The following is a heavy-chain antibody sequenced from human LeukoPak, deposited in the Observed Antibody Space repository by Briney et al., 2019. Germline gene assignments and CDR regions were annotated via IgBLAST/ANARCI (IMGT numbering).Heavy chain of an antibody. Sequence: GESLKISCQGSGYSFTSYWICWVRQMPGKGLEWMGIIYPDGSDTRYSPSFQGQVTISADYSFSTAYLQWSSLKASDTAMYYYAGHSSGVFDYWGQGTLVTVSS. CDR2: IYPDGSDT. J-gene: IGHJ4*02. V-gene: IGHV5-51*01. D-gene: IGHD6-25*01. CDR1: GYSFTSYW. CDR3: AGHSSGVFDY.